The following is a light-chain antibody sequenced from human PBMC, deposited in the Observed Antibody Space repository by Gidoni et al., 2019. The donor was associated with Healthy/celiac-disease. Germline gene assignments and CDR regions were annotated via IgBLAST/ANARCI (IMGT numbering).Light chain of an antibody. V-gene: IGKV1-8*01. Sequence: AIRMTQSPSSFSASTGDRVTNTCRASQGISSYLAWYQQKPGKAPKLLIYAASTLQSGVPSRFSGSGSGTDFTLTISCLQSEDFATYYCQQYYSYPQFTFGPGTKVDIK. CDR1: QGISSY. CDR2: AAS. CDR3: QQYYSYPQFT. J-gene: IGKJ3*01.